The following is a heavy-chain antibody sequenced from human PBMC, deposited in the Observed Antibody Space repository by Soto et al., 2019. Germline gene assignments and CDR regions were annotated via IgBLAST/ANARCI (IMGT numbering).Heavy chain of an antibody. D-gene: IGHD3-22*01. Sequence: SETLSLTCAVSGGSISSGGYSWSWIRQPPGKGLEWIGYIYHSGSTYYNPSLKSRVTISVDRSKNQFSLKLSSVTAADTAVYYCARVHYDSTGYPNWFDPWGQRTLVTVSS. CDR1: GGSISSGGYS. V-gene: IGHV4-30-2*01. J-gene: IGHJ5*02. CDR2: IYHSGST. CDR3: ARVHYDSTGYPNWFDP.